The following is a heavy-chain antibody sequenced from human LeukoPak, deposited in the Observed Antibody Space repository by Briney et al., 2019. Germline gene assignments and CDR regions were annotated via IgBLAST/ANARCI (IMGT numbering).Heavy chain of an antibody. J-gene: IGHJ4*02. CDR2: IKEDGSER. CDR1: GFTFSTYW. CDR3: ARLTKNAYDSSGGFDY. Sequence: PGGSLRLSRAASGFTFSTYWMSWVRQAPGKGLEWVANIKEDGSERYYVDSVKGRFTISRDNAKNSLYLQMNSLRAEDTAVYYCARLTKNAYDSSGGFDYWGQGTLVTVSS. V-gene: IGHV3-7*01. D-gene: IGHD3-22*01.